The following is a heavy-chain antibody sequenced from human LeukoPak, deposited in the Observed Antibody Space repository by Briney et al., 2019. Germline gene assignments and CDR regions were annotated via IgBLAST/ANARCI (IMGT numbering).Heavy chain of an antibody. CDR3: ARVVNYYDSSGYRNWFDP. CDR2: IYSGGST. J-gene: IGHJ5*02. D-gene: IGHD3-22*01. CDR1: GFTVSSNY. V-gene: IGHV3-53*01. Sequence: GGSLRLSCAASGFTVSSNYMSWDRQAPGKGLEWVSVIYSGGSTYYADSVKGRFTISRDNSKNTLYLQMNSLRAEDTAVYYCARVVNYYDSSGYRNWFDPWGQGTLVTVSS.